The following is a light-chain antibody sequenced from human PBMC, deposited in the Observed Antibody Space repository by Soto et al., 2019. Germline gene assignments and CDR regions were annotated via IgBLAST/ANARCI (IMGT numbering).Light chain of an antibody. CDR2: DAS. V-gene: IGKV1-27*01. CDR1: QGISNY. J-gene: IGKJ1*01. CDR3: QKYDSAPWT. Sequence: DIQMTQSPSSLSASVRDRVTITCRASQGISNYLAWYQQKPGKVPKLLIYDASTLQSGVPSRFSGSGSGTDFTLTISSLQPEDVANYYCQKYDSAPWTFGQGTKVEIK.